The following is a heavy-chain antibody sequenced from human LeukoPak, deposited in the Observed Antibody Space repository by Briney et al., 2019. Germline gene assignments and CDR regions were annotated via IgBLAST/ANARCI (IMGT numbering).Heavy chain of an antibody. CDR1: GGSISSGGYY. V-gene: IGHV4-30-2*01. Sequence: PSETLSLTCTVSGGSISSGGYYWSWIRQPPGKGLEWIGYIYHSGSTYYNPSLKSRVTISVDTSKNQFSLKLSSVTAADTAVYYCASAYCGGDCYHEGWFDPWGQGTLVTVSS. D-gene: IGHD2-21*02. J-gene: IGHJ5*02. CDR2: IYHSGST. CDR3: ASAYCGGDCYHEGWFDP.